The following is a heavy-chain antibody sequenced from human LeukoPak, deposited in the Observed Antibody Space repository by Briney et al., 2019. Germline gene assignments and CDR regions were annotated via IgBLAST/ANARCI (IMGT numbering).Heavy chain of an antibody. CDR1: GFTFTSYY. CDR3: AKERYYYYMDV. V-gene: IGHV1-46*01. CDR2: INPSGSYT. J-gene: IGHJ6*03. Sequence: ASVKVSCKASGFTFTSYYMHWVRQAPGQGLEWMGIINPSGSYTSYAQKFQGRVTMTRDTSTSTVYMELSSLRSEDTAVYYCAKERYYYYMDVWGKGTTVTVSS.